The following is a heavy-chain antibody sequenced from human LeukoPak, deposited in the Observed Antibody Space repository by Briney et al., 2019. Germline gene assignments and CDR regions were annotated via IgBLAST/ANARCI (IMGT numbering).Heavy chain of an antibody. D-gene: IGHD1-1*01. CDR2: ISWNSGSI. CDR3: AKDISTTGTYYFDY. J-gene: IGHJ4*02. CDR1: GFTFDDYA. Sequence: GGSLRLSCAASGFTFDDYAMHWVRQAPGKGLEWVSGISWNSGSIGYADSVKGRFTISRDNAKNSLYLQMNSLRAEDTALYYCAKDISTTGTYYFDYWGQGTLVTVSS. V-gene: IGHV3-9*01.